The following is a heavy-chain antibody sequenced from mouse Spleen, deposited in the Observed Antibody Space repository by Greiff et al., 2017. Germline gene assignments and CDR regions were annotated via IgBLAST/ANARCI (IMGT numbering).Heavy chain of an antibody. J-gene: IGHJ2*01. D-gene: IGHD2-10*02. V-gene: IGHV1-4*01. CDR3: AREGYGNYVWY. CDR2: INPSSGYT. Sequence: QVQLQQSGAELARPGASVKMSCKASGYTFTSYTMHWVKQRPGQGLEWIGYINPSSGYTKYNQKFKDKATLTADKSSSTAYMQLSSLTSEDSAVYYCAREGYGNYVWYWGQGTTLTVSS. CDR1: GYTFTSYT.